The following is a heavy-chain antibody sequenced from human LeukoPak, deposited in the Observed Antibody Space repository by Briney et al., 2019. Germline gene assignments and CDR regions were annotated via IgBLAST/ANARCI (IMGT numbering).Heavy chain of an antibody. J-gene: IGHJ4*02. V-gene: IGHV3-23*01. CDR2: ISGGGNRT. D-gene: IGHD1-26*01. CDR1: GFTLSRYW. Sequence: GGSLRLSCAASGFTLSRYWMHWVRQAPGKGLEWVSVISGGGNRTYYADSVKGRFTISRDNSKNTLSMKMNSLRAEDTAVYYCAKALGGSYYGDRGFDYWGQGTLVTVSS. CDR3: AKALGGSYYGDRGFDY.